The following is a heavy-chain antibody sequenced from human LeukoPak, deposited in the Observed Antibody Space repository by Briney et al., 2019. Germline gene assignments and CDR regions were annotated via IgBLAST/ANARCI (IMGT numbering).Heavy chain of an antibody. V-gene: IGHV4-31*03. D-gene: IGHD5-18*01. CDR1: GGSISSGGYY. Sequence: SETLSLTCTVSGGSISSGGYYWSWIRQHPGKGLEWIGYIYYSGSTYYNPSLKSRVTISVYTSKNQFSLKLSSVTAADTAVYYCARDQGGYGVDYWGQGTLVTVSS. CDR3: ARDQGGYGVDY. J-gene: IGHJ4*02. CDR2: IYYSGST.